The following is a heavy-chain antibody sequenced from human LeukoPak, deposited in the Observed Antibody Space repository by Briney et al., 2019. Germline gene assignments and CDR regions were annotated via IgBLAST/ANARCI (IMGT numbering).Heavy chain of an antibody. D-gene: IGHD2-15*01. CDR1: GGSISSYY. J-gene: IGHJ4*02. CDR2: IYYSGST. V-gene: IGHV4-59*01. Sequence: SETLSLTCTVPGGSISSYYWSWVRQPPGKGLEWVGYIYYSGSTNYNPSLKSRVTISVDTSKNQFSLKLSSVTAADTAVYYCARGYCSGGSCYPYYFDYWGQGTLVTVSS. CDR3: ARGYCSGGSCYPYYFDY.